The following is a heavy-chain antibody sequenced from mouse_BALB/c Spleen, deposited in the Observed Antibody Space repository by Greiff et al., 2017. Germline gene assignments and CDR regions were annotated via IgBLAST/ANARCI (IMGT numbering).Heavy chain of an antibody. CDR3: ARGGIAY. V-gene: IGHV5-17*02. J-gene: IGHJ3*01. CDR1: GFTFSSFG. Sequence: EVQLVESGGGLVQPGGSRKLSCAASGFTFSSFGMHWVRQAPEKGLEWVAYISSGSSTIYYADTVKGRFTISRDNPKNTLFLQMTSLRSEDTAMYYCARGGIAYWGQGTLVTVSA. CDR2: ISSGSSTI.